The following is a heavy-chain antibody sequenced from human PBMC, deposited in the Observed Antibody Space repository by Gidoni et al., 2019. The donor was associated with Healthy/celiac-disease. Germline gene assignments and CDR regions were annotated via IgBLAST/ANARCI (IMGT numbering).Heavy chain of an antibody. Sequence: EVQLVESGGGLVQPGGSLRLSCAASGFTFSSSSMNWVRQAPGKGLEWVSYISSSSSTIYYAYSVKGRFTISRDNAKNSLYLQMNSLRAEDTAVYYCARDRHDILSFDIWGQGTMVTVSS. J-gene: IGHJ3*02. CDR2: ISSSSSTI. CDR3: ARDRHDILSFDI. D-gene: IGHD3-9*01. CDR1: GFTFSSSS. V-gene: IGHV3-48*01.